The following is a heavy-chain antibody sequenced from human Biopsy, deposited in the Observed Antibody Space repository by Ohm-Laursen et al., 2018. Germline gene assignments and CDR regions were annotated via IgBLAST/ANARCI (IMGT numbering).Heavy chain of an antibody. Sequence: SLRLSCAASGFTVSSNYMAWVRQAPGKGLEWVSSIRSGGDYMFYADSVKGRFTISRDNAKNSLYLQMNSLRAEDTAVYYCARDQRGPSLLEAKLTPNYFDYWGRGSLVTVSS. CDR2: IRSGGDYM. V-gene: IGHV3-21*01. CDR3: ARDQRGPSLLEAKLTPNYFDY. J-gene: IGHJ4*02. D-gene: IGHD1-1*01. CDR1: GFTVSSNY.